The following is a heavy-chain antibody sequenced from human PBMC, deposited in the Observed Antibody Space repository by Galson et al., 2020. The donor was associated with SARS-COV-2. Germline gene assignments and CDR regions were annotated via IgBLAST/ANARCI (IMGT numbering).Heavy chain of an antibody. J-gene: IGHJ6*02. CDR2: ISSSSSYI. D-gene: IGHD3-16*02. V-gene: IGHV3-21*01. CDR3: ARVVSSAGGMGV. Sequence: NSGGSLRLSCAASGFTFSSYSMNWVRQAPGKGLEWVSSISSSSSYIYYADSVKGRFTISRDNAKNSLYLQMNSLRAEDTAVYYCARVVSSAGGMGVWGQGTTVTGSS. CDR1: GFTFSSYS.